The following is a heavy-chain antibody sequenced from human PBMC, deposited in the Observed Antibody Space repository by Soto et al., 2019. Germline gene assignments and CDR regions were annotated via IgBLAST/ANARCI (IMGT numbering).Heavy chain of an antibody. J-gene: IGHJ4*02. D-gene: IGHD1-7*01. Sequence: SETLSLTCTVSGGSISSYYWSWIRQPPGKGLEWIGYIYYSGSTNYNPSLKSRVTISVDTSKNQFSLKLSSVTAADTAVYYWARGMELWAWYFDYGGKGTLVTVSS. V-gene: IGHV4-59*01. CDR3: ARGMELWAWYFDY. CDR2: IYYSGST. CDR1: GGSISSYY.